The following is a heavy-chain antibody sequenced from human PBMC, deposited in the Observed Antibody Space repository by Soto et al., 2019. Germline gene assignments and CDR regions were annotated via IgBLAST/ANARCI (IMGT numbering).Heavy chain of an antibody. D-gene: IGHD3-10*01. CDR1: GDTFSCYT. CDR3: ATNYGSGSTHFDY. CDR2: IIPMVGMA. V-gene: IGHV1-69*02. Sequence: QVQLVQSGAEVKKPGSSVRLSCTASGDTFSCYTISWVRQAPGQGPEWMGRIIPMVGMADYPQKFQGRVTISADKSTSTAYMGLSSLRSDDTAVYFCATNYGSGSTHFDYWGQGTLVTVSS. J-gene: IGHJ4*02.